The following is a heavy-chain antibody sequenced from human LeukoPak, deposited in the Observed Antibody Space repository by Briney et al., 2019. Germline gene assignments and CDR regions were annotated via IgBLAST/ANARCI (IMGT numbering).Heavy chain of an antibody. Sequence: GGSLRLSCAASGFTFSSYAMSWARQAPGKGLEWVSAISGSGGSTYYADSVKGRFTISRDNSKYTLYLQMNSLRAEDTAVYYCAKSRFLEWLRPRNWFDPWGQGTLVTVSS. CDR2: ISGSGGST. CDR1: GFTFSSYA. D-gene: IGHD3-3*01. J-gene: IGHJ5*02. CDR3: AKSRFLEWLRPRNWFDP. V-gene: IGHV3-23*01.